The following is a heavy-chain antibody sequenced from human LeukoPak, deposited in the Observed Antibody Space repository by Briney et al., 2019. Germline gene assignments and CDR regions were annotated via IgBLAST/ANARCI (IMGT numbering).Heavy chain of an antibody. CDR2: IYYSGST. Sequence: PSETLSLTCTVSGGPISSSSYYWGWLRQPPGKGLDWIGSIYYSGSTYYNPSLESRVTISVDTSKNQFSLKLNSVTAADTAVYYCAREQYYDSSGYVSLFDYWGQGTLVTVSS. CDR3: AREQYYDSSGYVSLFDY. J-gene: IGHJ4*02. CDR1: GGPISSSSYY. V-gene: IGHV4-39*02. D-gene: IGHD3-22*01.